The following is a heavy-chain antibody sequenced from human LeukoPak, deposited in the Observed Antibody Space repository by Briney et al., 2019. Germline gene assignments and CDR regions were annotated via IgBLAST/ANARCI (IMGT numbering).Heavy chain of an antibody. CDR1: GYTFTGYY. CDR3: ARGRRVVVVAATENWFDP. D-gene: IGHD2-15*01. V-gene: IGHV1-2*02. CDR2: INPNSGGT. J-gene: IGHJ5*02. Sequence: ASVKVSCKASGYTFTGYYMHWVRQAPGQGLEWMGWINPNSGGTNYAQKFQGRVTMTRDTSISTAYMELSRLRSDDTAVYYCARGRRVVVVAATENWFDPWGQGTLVTVSS.